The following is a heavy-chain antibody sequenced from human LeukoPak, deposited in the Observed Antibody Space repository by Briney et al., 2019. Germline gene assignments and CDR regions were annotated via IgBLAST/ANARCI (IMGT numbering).Heavy chain of an antibody. CDR2: IYPGDSDT. Sequence: GESLKISCKGSGYSFTSYWIGWVRQMPGKGLEWMGIIYPGDSDTRYSPSFQGQVTISADKSISTAYLQWSSLKASDTAMYHCARHKMWELPPGYYYYMDVWGKGTTVTISS. D-gene: IGHD1-26*01. CDR3: ARHKMWELPPGYYYYMDV. CDR1: GYSFTSYW. V-gene: IGHV5-51*01. J-gene: IGHJ6*03.